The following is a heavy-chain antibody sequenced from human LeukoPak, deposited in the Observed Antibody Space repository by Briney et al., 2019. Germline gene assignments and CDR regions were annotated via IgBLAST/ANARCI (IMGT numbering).Heavy chain of an antibody. J-gene: IGHJ6*02. CDR3: VRRVGTYYYYYYGMDV. Sequence: GGSLRLSCAASGFTFSSYAMSWVRQAPGKGLEWVSTISASGGGTFYADSVKGRFTISRDNSKNTLYLQMNSLRAEDTAVYYCVRRVGTYYYYYYGMDVWGQGTTVTVSS. D-gene: IGHD1-26*01. V-gene: IGHV3-23*01. CDR1: GFTFSSYA. CDR2: ISASGGGT.